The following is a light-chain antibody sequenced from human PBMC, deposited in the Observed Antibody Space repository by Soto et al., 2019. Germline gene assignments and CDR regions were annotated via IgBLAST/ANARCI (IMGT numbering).Light chain of an antibody. J-gene: IGKJ4*01. V-gene: IGKV1-16*01. CDR2: QAY. Sequence: DIQMTQSPSSLSASVGDRVTITCRASRGIGNYVAWFQQKPGKGPEPLVYQAYTLQSGVPSRFSGRGSGTDFTLTISSLQPEDFATYYCQQYYSHPVTFGGGTRVEI. CDR3: QQYYSHPVT. CDR1: RGIGNY.